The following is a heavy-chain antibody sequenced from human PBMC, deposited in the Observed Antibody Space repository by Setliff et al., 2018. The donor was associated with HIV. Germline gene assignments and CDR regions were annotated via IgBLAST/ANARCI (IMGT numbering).Heavy chain of an antibody. D-gene: IGHD4-4*01. V-gene: IGHV1-58*02. Sequence: ASVKVSCKASGFTFTSSAMQWVRQARGQRLEWIGWIVVGSGNTNYAQKFQERVTITRDMSTSTAYMELSSLRSEDTAVYYCAAADYSNPHWYFDLWGRGTLVTAPQ. J-gene: IGHJ2*01. CDR1: GFTFTSSA. CDR2: IVVGSGNT. CDR3: AAADYSNPHWYFDL.